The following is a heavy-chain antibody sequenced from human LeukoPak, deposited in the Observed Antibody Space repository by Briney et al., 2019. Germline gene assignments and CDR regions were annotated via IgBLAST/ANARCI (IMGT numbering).Heavy chain of an antibody. CDR1: GFTFSSYS. CDR3: ARSNTGYSSGWREESYYFDY. V-gene: IGHV3-30*03. Sequence: GGSLRLSCAASGFTFSSYSMNWVRQAPGKGLEWVTIISYEGNIKDYADSVKGRFTISRDNSKNTLYLQMNSLRAEDTAVYYCARSNTGYSSGWREESYYFDYWGQGTLVTVSS. J-gene: IGHJ4*02. D-gene: IGHD6-19*01. CDR2: ISYEGNIK.